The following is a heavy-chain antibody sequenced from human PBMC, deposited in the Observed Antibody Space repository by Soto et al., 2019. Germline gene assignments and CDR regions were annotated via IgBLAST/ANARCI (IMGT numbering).Heavy chain of an antibody. CDR3: ARRYSSGWYHFDY. D-gene: IGHD6-19*01. CDR1: GGSFSGYY. V-gene: IGHV4-34*01. Sequence: LTTSETLSLTCAVYGGSFSGYYWSWIRQPPGKGLEWIGEINHSGSTNYNPSLKSRITISVDTSKNQFSLKLSSVTAADTAVYYCARRYSSGWYHFDYWGQGTLVTVSS. CDR2: INHSGST. J-gene: IGHJ4*02.